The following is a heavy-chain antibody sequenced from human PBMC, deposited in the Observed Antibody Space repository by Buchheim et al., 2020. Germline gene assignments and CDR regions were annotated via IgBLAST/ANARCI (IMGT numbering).Heavy chain of an antibody. D-gene: IGHD3-10*01. Sequence: QVQLVQSGAEVKKPGASVKVSCKASGYTLTSYYMHWVRQAPGQGLEWMGIINPSGGSTSYAQKFQGRVTMTRDTSTSTVYMEVSNLRCEDTAVYYCARDGGELFPYYGMDVWGQGTT. V-gene: IGHV1-46*01. CDR3: ARDGGELFPYYGMDV. CDR2: INPSGGST. J-gene: IGHJ6*02. CDR1: GYTLTSYY.